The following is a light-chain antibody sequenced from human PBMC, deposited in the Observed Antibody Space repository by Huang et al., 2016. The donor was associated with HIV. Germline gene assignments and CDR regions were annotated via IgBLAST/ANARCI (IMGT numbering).Light chain of an antibody. Sequence: AIQMTQAPASLSASVGDRVTITCRASQDIGNDLGWYQQRLGKATKLLVSATSPLQSGVPSRFTGSGSGTHFTLTISGLQPEDFATYYCLQDYTYPWTFGQGTKVEI. J-gene: IGKJ1*01. CDR3: LQDYTYPWT. CDR1: QDIGND. V-gene: IGKV1-6*01. CDR2: ATS.